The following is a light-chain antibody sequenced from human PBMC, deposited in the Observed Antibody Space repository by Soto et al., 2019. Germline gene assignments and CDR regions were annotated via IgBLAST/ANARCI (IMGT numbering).Light chain of an antibody. CDR3: QQYGSSPIT. V-gene: IGKV3-20*01. Sequence: EVVLTQSPGTLSLSPGERATLSCRASQSVAANYLAWYQQKPGQAPRLLIYGASSRATGIPDRFSGSGSGTDFTLTISRLEPEDFAVYYCQQYGSSPITFGQGTRLEIK. J-gene: IGKJ5*01. CDR1: QSVAANY. CDR2: GAS.